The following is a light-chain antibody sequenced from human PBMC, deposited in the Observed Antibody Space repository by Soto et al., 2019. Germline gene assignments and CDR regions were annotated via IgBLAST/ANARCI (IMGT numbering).Light chain of an antibody. CDR3: VSYATSTTLYV. Sequence: QSVLTQPASVSGSPGQSITISCTATSSDVGSFNYVSWYQHHPGKAPKLMIYEVTSRPSGVSNRFSGSKSGNTASLTISGLQAEDEADYYCVSYATSTTLYVLGSGTKV. CDR1: SSDVGSFNY. CDR2: EVT. V-gene: IGLV2-14*01. J-gene: IGLJ1*01.